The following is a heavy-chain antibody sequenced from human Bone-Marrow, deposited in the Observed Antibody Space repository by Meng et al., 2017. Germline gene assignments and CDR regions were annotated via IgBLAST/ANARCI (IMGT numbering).Heavy chain of an antibody. D-gene: IGHD4-11*01. CDR1: GGSFSDYY. CDR2: INHSGST. Sequence: QVSVQPWGGGLLKSSETLSLIGVVFGGSFSDYYWSWIRQPPGKGLEWIGEINHSGSTNYNSYLESRATISVDTSQNNLSLKLSSVTAADSAVYYCARGPTTMAHDFDYWGQGTLVTVSS. V-gene: IGHV4-34*01. CDR3: ARGPTTMAHDFDY. J-gene: IGHJ4*02.